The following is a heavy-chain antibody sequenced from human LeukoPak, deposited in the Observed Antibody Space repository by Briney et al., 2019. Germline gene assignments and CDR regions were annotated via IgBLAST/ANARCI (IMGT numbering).Heavy chain of an antibody. J-gene: IGHJ4*02. D-gene: IGHD3-10*01. Sequence: PGGSLRLSCAASGFTFSSYEMNWVRQAPGKGLEWVSYISNSGNTISYEDSVKGRFTITRANAENSLYLQMNSLRPKDTAAYYCARDTRRGVYYGSGYSDYGGQGCLVTV. V-gene: IGHV3-48*03. CDR2: ISNSGNTI. CDR1: GFTFSSYE. CDR3: ARDTRRGVYYGSGYSDY.